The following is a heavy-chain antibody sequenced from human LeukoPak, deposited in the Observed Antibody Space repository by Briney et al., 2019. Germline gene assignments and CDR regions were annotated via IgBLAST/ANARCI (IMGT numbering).Heavy chain of an antibody. J-gene: IGHJ6*03. CDR1: GGTFSSYA. V-gene: IGHV1-69*06. CDR3: ASRLGQQLDYYYYYYMDV. Sequence: SVKVSCKASGGTFSSYAISWVRQAPGQGLEWMGGIIPIFGTANYAQKFQGRVTITADKSTSTAYMELSSLRSEDTAVYYCASRLGQQLDYYYYYYMDVWAKGPRSPSP. CDR2: IIPIFGTA. D-gene: IGHD6-13*01.